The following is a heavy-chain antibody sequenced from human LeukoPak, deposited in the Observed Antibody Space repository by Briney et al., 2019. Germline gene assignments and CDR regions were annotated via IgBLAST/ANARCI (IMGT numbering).Heavy chain of an antibody. CDR3: ASYRLSYFHYFDY. Sequence: SETLSLTCAVYGGSFSGYYWSWIRQPPGKGLEWIGEINHSGSTNYNPSLKSRVTISVDTSKNQFSLKLSSVTAADTAVYYCASYRLSYFHYFDYWGQGTLVTVSS. D-gene: IGHD2/OR15-2a*01. CDR1: GGSFSGYY. CDR2: INHSGST. J-gene: IGHJ4*02. V-gene: IGHV4-34*01.